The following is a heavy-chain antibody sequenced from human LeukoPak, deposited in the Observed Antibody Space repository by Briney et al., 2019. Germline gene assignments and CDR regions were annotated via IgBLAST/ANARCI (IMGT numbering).Heavy chain of an antibody. V-gene: IGHV4-59*01. J-gene: IGHJ5*02. Sequence: SETLSLTCTVSRGSISGYSWSWIRQSPGGGLEWIGYIYYSGDTAYNPSLRSRVAMSVDTSKNQFSLQLRSMTTADTAVYYCVRGPYGASISKWFDPWGQGTQVIVSP. D-gene: IGHD4/OR15-4a*01. CDR3: VRGPYGASISKWFDP. CDR1: RGSISGYS. CDR2: IYYSGDT.